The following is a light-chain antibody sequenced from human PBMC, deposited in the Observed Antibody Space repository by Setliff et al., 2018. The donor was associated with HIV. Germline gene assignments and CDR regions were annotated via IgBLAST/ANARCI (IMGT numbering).Light chain of an antibody. CDR2: EVT. CDR3: SSYTSSSTYV. J-gene: IGLJ1*01. V-gene: IGLV2-14*01. CDR1: SSDIGGYNY. Sequence: QSALTQPASVSGSPGQSITISCTGTSSDIGGYNYVSWYQQRPGKAPKLMIYEVTNRPSGVSNRFSGSKSANTASLTISGLQAEDEADYYCSSYTSSSTYVFGTGTKVTVL.